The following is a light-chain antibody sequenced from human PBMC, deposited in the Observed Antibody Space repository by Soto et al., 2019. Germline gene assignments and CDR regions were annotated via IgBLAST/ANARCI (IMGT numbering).Light chain of an antibody. CDR3: QQYGSSLT. V-gene: IGKV3-11*01. CDR2: AAS. J-gene: IGKJ4*01. CDR1: QSVRSY. Sequence: EIVLTQSPATLSLSPGERATLSCRASQSVRSYLAWYQQKPGQVPRLLIYAASNRATGIPARFSGSGSGTEFTLTIGSLQPEDFATYYCQQYGSSLTFGGGTKVHIK.